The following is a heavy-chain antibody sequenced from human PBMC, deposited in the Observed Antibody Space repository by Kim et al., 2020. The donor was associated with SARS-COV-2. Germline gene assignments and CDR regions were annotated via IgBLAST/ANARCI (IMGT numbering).Heavy chain of an antibody. CDR2: LSWNSGSL. J-gene: IGHJ5*02. V-gene: IGHV3-9*01. CDR1: GFTFGDYA. Sequence: GGSLRLSCAASGFTFGDYAMHWVRQAPGKGLEWVSGLSWNSGSLGYADSVKGRFTISRDNAKNSLYLQMNSLRAEDTALYYCAKDGMRYSSSSEGNWFDPWGQGTLVTVSS. D-gene: IGHD6-6*01. CDR3: AKDGMRYSSSSEGNWFDP.